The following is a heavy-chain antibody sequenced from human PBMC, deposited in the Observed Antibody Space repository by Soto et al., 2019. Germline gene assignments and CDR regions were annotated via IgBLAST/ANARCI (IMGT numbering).Heavy chain of an antibody. CDR3: ARSRAGGTWEQYPSFYFDY. CDR2: SSTYNGDR. V-gene: IGHV1-18*01. CDR1: GYTFTNYG. D-gene: IGHD1-26*01. Sequence: ASVKVSCKASGYTFTNYGISWVRQAPGQGLEWLGWSSTYNGDRDFAQKVQGRVTMTTDTSTTTAYMEVRSLRSDDTAVYYCARSRAGGTWEQYPSFYFDYWG. J-gene: IGHJ4*01.